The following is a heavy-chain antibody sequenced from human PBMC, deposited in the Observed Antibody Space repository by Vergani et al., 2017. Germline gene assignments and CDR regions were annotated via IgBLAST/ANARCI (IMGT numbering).Heavy chain of an antibody. V-gene: IGHV3-9*03. CDR1: GFTLGDYA. CDR2: ISWNSGSI. D-gene: IGHD6-13*01. CDR3: AKEILGIAATGTWFDY. J-gene: IGHJ4*02. Sequence: EVQLVESGGGLVQPGRSLRLSCSASGFTLGDYAMHWVRQAPGKGLEWVSGISWNSGSIDYADSVKGRFTISRDNAKNSLYLQMNSLRGEDMALYYCAKEILGIAATGTWFDYWRRGTVVTVSA.